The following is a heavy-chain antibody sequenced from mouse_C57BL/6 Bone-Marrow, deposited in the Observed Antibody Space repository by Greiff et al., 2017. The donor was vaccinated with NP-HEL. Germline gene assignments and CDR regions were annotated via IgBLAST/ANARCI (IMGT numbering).Heavy chain of an antibody. J-gene: IGHJ3*01. CDR3: ASLYPGFSGCAY. Sequence: QVQLKQPGAELVRPGSSVKLSCKASGYTFTSYWMHWVKQRPIQGLEWIGNIDPSDSETHYNQKFKDKATLTVDKSSSTAYMQLSSLTSEDSAVYYCASLYPGFSGCAYWGQGTLVTVSA. CDR1: GYTFTSYW. V-gene: IGHV1-52*01. CDR2: IDPSDSET. D-gene: IGHD1-1*01.